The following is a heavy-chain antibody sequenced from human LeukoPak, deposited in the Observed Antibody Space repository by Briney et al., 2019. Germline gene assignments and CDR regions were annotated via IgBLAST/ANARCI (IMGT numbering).Heavy chain of an antibody. D-gene: IGHD3-22*01. J-gene: IGHJ5*02. Sequence: KSGGSLRLSCAASGFTFSSYSMNWVRQPPGKGLEWIGEINHSGSTNYNPSLKSRVTISVDTSKNQFSLKLSSVTAADTAVYYCAGRNYYYDSTFPWGQGTLVTVSS. CDR1: GFTFSSYS. V-gene: IGHV4-34*08. CDR3: AGRNYYYDSTFP. CDR2: INHSGST.